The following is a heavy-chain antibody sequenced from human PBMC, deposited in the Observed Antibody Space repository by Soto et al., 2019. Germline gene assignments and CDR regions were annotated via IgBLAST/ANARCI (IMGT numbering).Heavy chain of an antibody. Sequence: ASVKVSCKASGYTFTSYYMHWVRQAPGQGLEWMGWISAYNGNTNYAQKLQGRVIMTADTSTSTAYMELTSLRSDDTAVYYCARDTRFYYDSSGQNYWGQGTPVTVSS. D-gene: IGHD3-22*01. J-gene: IGHJ4*02. CDR3: ARDTRFYYDSSGQNY. CDR1: GYTFTSYY. CDR2: ISAYNGNT. V-gene: IGHV1-18*04.